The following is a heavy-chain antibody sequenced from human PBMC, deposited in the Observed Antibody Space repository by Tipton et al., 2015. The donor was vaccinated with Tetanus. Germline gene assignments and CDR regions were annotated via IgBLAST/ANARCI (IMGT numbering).Heavy chain of an antibody. CDR3: ARTGWFGHMPAFDS. J-gene: IGHJ4*02. D-gene: IGHD3-10*01. V-gene: IGHV4-59*01. CDR2: IHYTGST. CDR1: GGSISNYY. Sequence: TLSLTCIVSGGSISNYYWSWIRQPPGKGLEWIGYIHYTGSTNYNPSLKSRVTLSSDTSKAQFSLKLISVTPADTAIYYCARTGWFGHMPAFDSWGLGTLVTVSS.